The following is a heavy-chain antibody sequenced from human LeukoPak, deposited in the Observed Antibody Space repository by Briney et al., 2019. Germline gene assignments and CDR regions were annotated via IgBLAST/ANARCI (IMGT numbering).Heavy chain of an antibody. V-gene: IGHV1-2*02. D-gene: IGHD6-13*01. Sequence: GASVKVSCKASGYTFTGYYMHWVRQAPGQGLEWMGWINPNSGGTNYAQKFQGRVTMTRDTSNSKAYMELSRLRSDDTAVYYCARGHIAAAGRSQLDPWGEGTLVTVSS. CDR3: ARGHIAAAGRSQLDP. J-gene: IGHJ5*02. CDR2: INPNSGGT. CDR1: GYTFTGYY.